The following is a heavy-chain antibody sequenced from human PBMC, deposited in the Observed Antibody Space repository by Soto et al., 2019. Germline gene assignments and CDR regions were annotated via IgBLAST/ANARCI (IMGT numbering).Heavy chain of an antibody. CDR1: GFTFSSYA. D-gene: IGHD6-13*01. J-gene: IGHJ4*02. CDR2: ISGSGGST. V-gene: IGHV3-23*01. CDR3: AKVSKQQLVTLFSN. Sequence: EVQLLESGGGLVQPGGSLRLSCAASGFTFSSYAMSWVRQAPGKGLEWVSAISGSGGSTYYADSVKGRFTISRDNPKNTLYLHMNSLRAEDAAVYYCAKVSKQQLVTLFSNWGQGTLVTVSS.